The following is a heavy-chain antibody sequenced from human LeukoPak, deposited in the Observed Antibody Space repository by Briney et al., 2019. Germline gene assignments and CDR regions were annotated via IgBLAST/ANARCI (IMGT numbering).Heavy chain of an antibody. CDR3: AKYPGIAAAGTTSDFDY. Sequence: GRSLRLSCAASGFTSSSYSMNWVRQAPRKRLEWVSSISSSSSYIYYADSVKGRFTISRDNAKNSLYLQMNSLRAEDTAVYYCAKYPGIAAAGTTSDFDYWGQGTLVTVSS. CDR2: ISSSSSYI. V-gene: IGHV3-21*01. J-gene: IGHJ4*02. CDR1: GFTSSSYS. D-gene: IGHD6-13*01.